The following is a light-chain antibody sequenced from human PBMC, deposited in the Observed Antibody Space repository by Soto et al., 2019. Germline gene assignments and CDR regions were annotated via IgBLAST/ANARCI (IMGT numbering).Light chain of an antibody. Sequence: EIVITHSPATVSVSPGESAALSCRASQSVSNNLAWYQQKPGQAPSLLIYGASTRATAIPARFSGSGSGTEFTLTISSLQSEDFAVYFCQQYDNWPYTFGQGTKVDIK. CDR3: QQYDNWPYT. J-gene: IGKJ2*01. CDR2: GAS. V-gene: IGKV3-15*01. CDR1: QSVSNN.